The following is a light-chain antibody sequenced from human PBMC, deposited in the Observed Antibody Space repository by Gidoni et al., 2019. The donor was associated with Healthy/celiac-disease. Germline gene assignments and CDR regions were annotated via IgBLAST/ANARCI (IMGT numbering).Light chain of an antibody. CDR3: QQYNNWPPT. CDR1: QSVSSL. V-gene: IGKV3-15*01. J-gene: IGKJ1*01. Sequence: EIVMTQSPATLSVSPGERATLSCRASQSVSSLLAWYQQKPGQAPRLLIYCASTRATGIPARFSGSGSGTEFTLTISSLQSEDFAVYYCQQYNNWPPTFGQGTKVKIK. CDR2: CAS.